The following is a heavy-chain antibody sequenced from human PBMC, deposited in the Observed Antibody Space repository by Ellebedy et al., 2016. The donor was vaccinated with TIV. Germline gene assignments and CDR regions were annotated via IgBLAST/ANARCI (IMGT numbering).Heavy chain of an antibody. J-gene: IGHJ5*02. Sequence: SVKVSCXASGGTFSSYAISWVRQAPGQGLEWMGGIIPIFGTANYAQKFQGRVTITADESTSTAYMELSSLRSEDTAVYYCALTSGTTTNWFDPWGQGTLVTVSS. CDR1: GGTFSSYA. CDR3: ALTSGTTTNWFDP. V-gene: IGHV1-69*13. CDR2: IIPIFGTA. D-gene: IGHD1-1*01.